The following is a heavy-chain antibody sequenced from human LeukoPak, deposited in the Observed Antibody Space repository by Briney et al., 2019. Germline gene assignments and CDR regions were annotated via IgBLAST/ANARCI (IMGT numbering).Heavy chain of an antibody. Sequence: SETLSLTCAVYGGSFSGYYWSWIRQPPGKGLEWIGEINHSGSTNYNPSLKSRVTISVDTSKNQFSLKLSSVTAADTAVYYCARGRPRLKQQLGLNYYYMDVWGNGTTVTVSS. V-gene: IGHV4-34*01. CDR3: ARGRPRLKQQLGLNYYYMDV. J-gene: IGHJ6*03. D-gene: IGHD6-13*01. CDR2: INHSGST. CDR1: GGSFSGYY.